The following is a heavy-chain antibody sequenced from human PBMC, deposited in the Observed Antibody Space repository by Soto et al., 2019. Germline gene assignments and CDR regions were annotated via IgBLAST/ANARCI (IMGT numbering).Heavy chain of an antibody. CDR3: ARAVDIVATPTSPFDY. J-gene: IGHJ4*02. V-gene: IGHV1-46*03. D-gene: IGHD5-12*01. Sequence: GASVKVSCKASGYTFTSYYMHWVRQAPGQGLEWMGIINPSGGSTSYAQKFQGRVTMTRDTSTSTVYMELSSLRSEDTAVYYCARAVDIVATPTSPFDYWGQGTLVTVSS. CDR2: INPSGGST. CDR1: GYTFTSYY.